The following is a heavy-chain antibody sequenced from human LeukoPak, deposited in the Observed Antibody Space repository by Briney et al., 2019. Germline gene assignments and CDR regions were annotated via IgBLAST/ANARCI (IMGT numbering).Heavy chain of an antibody. V-gene: IGHV4-34*01. CDR1: GGSFSGYY. CDR2: INHRGST. D-gene: IGHD5-12*01. J-gene: IGHJ4*02. Sequence: SETLSLTCAVYGGSFSGYYWSWLRQPPGKGLEWIGEINHRGSTNYNPSLKSRVTISVGMSKNQFSLKLSSVTAADTAVYYCARGVDSGYSGYDYGYFDYWRQGTLVTVSS. CDR3: ARGVDSGYSGYDYGYFDY.